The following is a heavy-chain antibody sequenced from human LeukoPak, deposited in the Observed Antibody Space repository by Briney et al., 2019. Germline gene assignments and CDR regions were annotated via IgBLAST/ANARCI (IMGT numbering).Heavy chain of an antibody. CDR2: IYYSGST. V-gene: IGHV4-31*03. J-gene: IGHJ3*02. Sequence: LSETTAVSCTVSGGSISSGCYYWNWIRQHPGKGLEWIGYIYYSGSTYYNPSLKSRVTISQDTYKHQLSLKLSSVTDADTAVYYCARSEAGAVYYDSSGYPDAFDIWGQARNLSDSS. D-gene: IGHD3-22*01. CDR1: GGSISSGCYY. CDR3: ARSEAGAVYYDSSGYPDAFDI.